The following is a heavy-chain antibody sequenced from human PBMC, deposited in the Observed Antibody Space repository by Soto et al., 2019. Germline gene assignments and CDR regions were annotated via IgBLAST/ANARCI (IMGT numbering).Heavy chain of an antibody. J-gene: IGHJ4*02. Sequence: EVQLLESGGGLVQPGGSLRLSCAASGFTFSSYAMSWVRQAPGKGLEWVSAISGSGGSTYYADSVKGRFTISRDNSKNTLYLQMNSLRAEDTAVYYCAHGWEWLVEYFDYWGQGTLVTVSS. V-gene: IGHV3-23*01. CDR3: AHGWEWLVEYFDY. CDR2: ISGSGGST. CDR1: GFTFSSYA. D-gene: IGHD6-19*01.